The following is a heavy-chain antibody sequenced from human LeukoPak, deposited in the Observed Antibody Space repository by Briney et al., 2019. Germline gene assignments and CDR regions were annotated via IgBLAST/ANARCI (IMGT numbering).Heavy chain of an antibody. V-gene: IGHV1-46*01. D-gene: IGHD5-12*01. CDR1: GYTFTSYY. Sequence: ASVKLSCKASGYTFTSYYMHWVRQAPGQGLEWMGIINPSGGSTSYAQKFQGRVTMTRDTSTSTVYMELSSLRSEDTAVYYCARGSRGYSGYDLFDYWGQGTLVTVSS. CDR2: INPSGGST. CDR3: ARGSRGYSGYDLFDY. J-gene: IGHJ4*02.